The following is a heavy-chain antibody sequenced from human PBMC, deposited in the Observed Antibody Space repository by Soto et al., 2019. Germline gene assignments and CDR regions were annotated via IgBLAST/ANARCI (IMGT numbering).Heavy chain of an antibody. Sequence: QVQLVQSGAEVKEPGSSVKVSCKAFGGTFSSYAICWVRQAPGQGLEWMGGIIPMFDSTNYAQKFQGRVTITADESTSTAFMELSSLRSEDTAVYYCVRRVVVTSVRDIAYYYYGLDVWGQGTTVTVSS. J-gene: IGHJ6*02. CDR1: GGTFSSYA. CDR3: VRRVVVTSVRDIAYYYYGLDV. V-gene: IGHV1-69*01. D-gene: IGHD2-21*02. CDR2: IIPMFDST.